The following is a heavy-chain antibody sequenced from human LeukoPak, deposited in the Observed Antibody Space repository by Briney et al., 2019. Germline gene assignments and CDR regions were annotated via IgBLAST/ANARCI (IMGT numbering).Heavy chain of an antibody. CDR1: GFTFSSYA. J-gene: IGHJ5*02. V-gene: IGHV3-23*01. CDR3: AKVYSPGIAAAGTDL. CDR2: ISGSGGST. Sequence: GGSLRLSCAASGFTFSSYAMSWVRQAPGKGLEWVSAISGSGGSTYYADSVKGRFTISRDNSKNTLYPQMSSLRAEDTAVYYCAKVYSPGIAAAGTDLWGQGTLVTVSS. D-gene: IGHD6-13*01.